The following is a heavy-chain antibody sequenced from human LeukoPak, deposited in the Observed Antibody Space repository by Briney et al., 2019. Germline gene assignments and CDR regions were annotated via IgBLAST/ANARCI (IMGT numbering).Heavy chain of an antibody. CDR3: AREVYCTNGVCYIRVRYFDY. CDR1: GDSVSSNSAA. D-gene: IGHD2-8*01. Sequence: SQTLSLTCAISGDSVSSNSAAWNWIRQSPSRGLEWLGRTYYRSKWYNDYAVSVKSRITINPDTSKNQFSLQLNSVTPEDTAVYYCAREVYCTNGVCYIRVRYFDYWGQGTLVTVSS. V-gene: IGHV6-1*01. J-gene: IGHJ4*02. CDR2: TYYRSKWYN.